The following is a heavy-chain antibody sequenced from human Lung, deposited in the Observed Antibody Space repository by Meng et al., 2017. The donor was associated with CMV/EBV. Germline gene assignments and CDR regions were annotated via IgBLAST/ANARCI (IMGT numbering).Heavy chain of an antibody. D-gene: IGHD2-2*02. J-gene: IGHJ6*02. V-gene: IGHV1-69*05. CDR2: IIPIFGIA. CDR3: ARDRTGDCSSTSCYNYYYYYGMDV. Sequence: SVXVSXKASGGTFSSYASSWVRQAPGQGLEWMGGIIPIFGIANYAQKFQGRVTVTTDESTSTAYMELSSLRSEDTALYYCARDRTGDCSSTSCYNYYYYYGMDVWXQGTTVTVPS. CDR1: GGTFSSYA.